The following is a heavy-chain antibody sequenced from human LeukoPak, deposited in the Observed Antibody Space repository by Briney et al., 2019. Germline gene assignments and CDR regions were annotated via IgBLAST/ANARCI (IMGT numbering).Heavy chain of an antibody. D-gene: IGHD1-7*01. J-gene: IGHJ3*02. CDR1: GFTFSSYG. CDR3: AREANWNSEADAFDI. CDR2: IRYDGSNK. Sequence: PGGSLRLSCAASGFTFSSYGMHWVRQAPGKGLEWVAFIRYDGSNKYYADSVKGRFTISRDNSKNTLYLQMNSLRAEDTAVYYCAREANWNSEADAFDIWGQGTVVTVSS. V-gene: IGHV3-30*02.